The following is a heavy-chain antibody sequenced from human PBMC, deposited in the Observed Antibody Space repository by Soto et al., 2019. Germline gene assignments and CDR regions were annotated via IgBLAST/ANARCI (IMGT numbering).Heavy chain of an antibody. CDR2: INVDGNTI. D-gene: IGHD1-26*01. V-gene: IGHV3-74*01. Sequence: EVQLVESGGGLVQPGGSLRLSCAASGFSFSTYWMYWVRQAPGKGLVWVSRINVDGNTINYADSVKGRFTVSRDNAKNTLYLQMNSLRAEDTAVYYCARDVGRQGPEYFHHWGQGTLVTVSS. CDR3: ARDVGRQGPEYFHH. CDR1: GFSFSTYW. J-gene: IGHJ1*01.